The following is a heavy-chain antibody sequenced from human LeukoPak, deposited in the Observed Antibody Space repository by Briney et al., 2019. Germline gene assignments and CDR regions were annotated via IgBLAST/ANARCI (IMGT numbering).Heavy chain of an antibody. V-gene: IGHV4-34*01. CDR2: INHSGST. Sequence: SETLSLTCAVYGGSFSGYYWSWIRQPPGKGLEWIGEINHSGSTNYNPSLKSRVTISVDTSKNQFSLKLSSVTAADTAVYYCARDRNLGKLYYFDYWGQGTLVTVSS. CDR3: ARDRNLGKLYYFDY. CDR1: GGSFSGYY. J-gene: IGHJ4*02.